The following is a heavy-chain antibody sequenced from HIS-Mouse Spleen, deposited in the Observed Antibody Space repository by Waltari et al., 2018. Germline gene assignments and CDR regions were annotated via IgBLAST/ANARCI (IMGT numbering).Heavy chain of an antibody. CDR3: AREIPYSSSWYDWYFDL. Sequence: QLQLQESGPGLVMPSETLSLTCTVAGGSISSSRYHLGWLRQPPGKGLEWIGSIYYSGSTYYNPSLKSRVTISVDTSKNQFSLKLSSVTAADTAVYYCAREIPYSSSWYDWYFDLWGRGTLVTVSS. CDR1: GGSISSSRYH. CDR2: IYYSGST. V-gene: IGHV4-39*07. J-gene: IGHJ2*01. D-gene: IGHD6-13*01.